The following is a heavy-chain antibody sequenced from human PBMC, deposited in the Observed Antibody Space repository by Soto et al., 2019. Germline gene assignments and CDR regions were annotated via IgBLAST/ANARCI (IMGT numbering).Heavy chain of an antibody. J-gene: IGHJ3*02. D-gene: IGHD2-2*01. CDR1: GYTFTGYY. CDR2: INPNSGGT. CDR3: ARDRCSSTSCYRSWQYAFDI. Sequence: QVQLVQSGAEVKKPGASVKVSCKASGYTFTGYYMHWVRQAPGQGLEWMGWINPNSGGTNYAQKCQGWVTMTRDTSISTAYMELSRLRSDDTAVYYCARDRCSSTSCYRSWQYAFDIWGQGTMVTVSS. V-gene: IGHV1-2*04.